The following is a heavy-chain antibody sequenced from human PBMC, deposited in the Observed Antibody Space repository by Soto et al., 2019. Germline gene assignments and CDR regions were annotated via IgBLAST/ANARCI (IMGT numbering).Heavy chain of an antibody. J-gene: IGHJ6*03. D-gene: IGHD3-3*01. CDR3: ARGHDFWSGLYYMDV. CDR2: INAGNGNT. CDR1: GYTFTSYA. Sequence: QVQLVQSGAEVKKPGASVKVSCKASGYTFTSYAMHWVRQAPGQRLEWMGWINAGNGNTKYSQKFQGRVTITRDTSASTGYMELSSLRSEDTAVYYCARGHDFWSGLYYMDVWGKGTTVTVSS. V-gene: IGHV1-3*01.